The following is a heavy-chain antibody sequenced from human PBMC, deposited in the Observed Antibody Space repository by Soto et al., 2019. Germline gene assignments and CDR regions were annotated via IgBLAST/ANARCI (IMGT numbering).Heavy chain of an antibody. V-gene: IGHV4-39*07. Sequence: SETLSLTCTVSGGSISSGDYYWSWIRQPPGKGLEWIGEINHSGSTNYNPSLKSRVTISVDTSKNQFSLKLSSVTAADTAVYYCARVYYDILTGYYYPDYWGQGTLVTVSS. CDR2: INHSGST. CDR1: GGSISSGDYY. D-gene: IGHD3-9*01. J-gene: IGHJ4*02. CDR3: ARVYYDILTGYYYPDY.